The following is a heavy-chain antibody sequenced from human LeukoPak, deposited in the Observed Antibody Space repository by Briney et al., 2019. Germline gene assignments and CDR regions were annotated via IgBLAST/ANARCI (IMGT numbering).Heavy chain of an antibody. CDR1: GFTFSSYG. V-gene: IGHV3-30*18. D-gene: IGHD3-22*01. Sequence: PGGSLRLSCAASGFTFSSYGMHWVRQAPGKGLEWVAVISYDGSNKYYADSVKGRFTISRDNSKNTLYLQMNSLRAEDTAVYYCAKGIPSGLPSELAYYYDSSVNSYYFDYWGQGTLVTVSS. CDR3: AKGIPSGLPSELAYYYDSSVNSYYFDY. J-gene: IGHJ4*02. CDR2: ISYDGSNK.